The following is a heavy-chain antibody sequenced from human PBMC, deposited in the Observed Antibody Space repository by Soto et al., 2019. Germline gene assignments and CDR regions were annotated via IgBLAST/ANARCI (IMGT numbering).Heavy chain of an antibody. J-gene: IGHJ6*02. V-gene: IGHV4-31*01. CDR3: ARGIMRGLDV. Sequence: QVQLQESGPGLVQPSQTLSLICSVSGGSISGATYYWNWIRQHPGKGLEWIGYISSSGNSFYNPSFESPLALSVATFKSHYHLKLSSVTAADTLIYYYARGIMRGLDVRGQGTKVTVSS. CDR2: ISSSGNS. CDR1: GGSISGATYY.